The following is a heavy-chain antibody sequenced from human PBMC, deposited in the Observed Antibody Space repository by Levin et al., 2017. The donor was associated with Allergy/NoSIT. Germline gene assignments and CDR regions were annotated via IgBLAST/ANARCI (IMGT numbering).Heavy chain of an antibody. J-gene: IGHJ6*02. Sequence: GESLKISCAASGFTFSSYGMHWVRQAPGKGLEWVAVIWYDGSNKYYADSVKGRFTISRDNSKNTLYLQMNSLRAEDTAVYYCARAGPIVVVAATAALERHYGMDVWGQGTTVTVSS. CDR1: GFTFSSYG. D-gene: IGHD2-15*01. V-gene: IGHV3-33*01. CDR2: IWYDGSNK. CDR3: ARAGPIVVVAATAALERHYGMDV.